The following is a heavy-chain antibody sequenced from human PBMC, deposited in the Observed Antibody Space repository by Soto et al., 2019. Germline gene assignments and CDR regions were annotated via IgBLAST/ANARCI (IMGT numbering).Heavy chain of an antibody. D-gene: IGHD6-6*01. Sequence: GGSLRLSCAASGFTFSSYAMSWVRQAPGKGLEWVSAISGSGGSTYYADSVKGRFTISRDNSKNTLYLQMNSLRAEDTAVYYCAKVRLVLGEYSSSPFDYWGQGTLVTVSS. CDR2: ISGSGGST. CDR1: GFTFSSYA. CDR3: AKVRLVLGEYSSSPFDY. J-gene: IGHJ4*02. V-gene: IGHV3-23*01.